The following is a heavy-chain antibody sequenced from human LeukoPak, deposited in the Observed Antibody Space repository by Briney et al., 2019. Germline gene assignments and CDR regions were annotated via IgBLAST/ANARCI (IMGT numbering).Heavy chain of an antibody. D-gene: IGHD6-13*01. J-gene: IGHJ4*02. V-gene: IGHV3-23*01. CDR2: ISAGGGST. Sequence: PGGSLRLSCAASGLTFSDYSMTWVRQAPGKGLFWVSGISAGGGSTHYADSVKGRFTISRDNSRNTLYLQMNSLRAEDTAVYYCAKDAAGPECWGQGTLVTVSS. CDR3: AKDAAGPEC. CDR1: GLTFSDYS.